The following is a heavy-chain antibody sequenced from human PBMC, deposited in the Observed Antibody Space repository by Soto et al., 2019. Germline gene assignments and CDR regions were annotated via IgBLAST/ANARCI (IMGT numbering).Heavy chain of an antibody. CDR3: ARGGYSGYDSPIPAPYYYYGMDV. D-gene: IGHD5-12*01. CDR1: GGSISSGGYY. Sequence: QVQLQESGPGLVKPSQTLSLTCTVSGGSISSGGYYWSWIRQHPGKGLEWIGYIYYSGSTYYNPSLKSRVTISVDTSKNQFSLKLSSVTAADTAVYYCARGGYSGYDSPIPAPYYYYGMDVWGQGTTVTVSS. CDR2: IYYSGST. J-gene: IGHJ6*02. V-gene: IGHV4-31*03.